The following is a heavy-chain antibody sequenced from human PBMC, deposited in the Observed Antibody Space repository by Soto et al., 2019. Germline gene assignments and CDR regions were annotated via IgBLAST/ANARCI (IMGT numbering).Heavy chain of an antibody. CDR3: ARLVTDYDGYA. V-gene: IGHV3-66*01. Sequence: EVQLVESGGGLVQPGGSLRLSCAASGFTVSNNYMSWVRQAPGKGLEWVSVIYSGGRTQYADSVKGRFTISRDNAKITLFLQMNSVGADDAAVYYCARLVTDYDGYAWGQGTLVTVSS. CDR1: GFTVSNNY. CDR2: IYSGGRT. D-gene: IGHD4-17*01. J-gene: IGHJ5*02.